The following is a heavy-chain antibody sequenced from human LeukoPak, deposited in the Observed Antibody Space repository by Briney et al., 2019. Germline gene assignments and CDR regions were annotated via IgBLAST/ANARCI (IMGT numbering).Heavy chain of an antibody. CDR2: VNHSGST. CDR1: GGSLSGYY. J-gene: IGHJ4*02. CDR3: ARGVAVATTAGGTYYFDY. V-gene: IGHV4-34*01. Sequence: TATLSLTCAVYGGSLSGYYWSWIRQPPGKGLEWSGEVNHSGSTNYNPSLKSRVTISVDTSKNQFSLKLSSVTAADTAVYYCARGVAVATTAGGTYYFDYWGQGTLVTVSS. D-gene: IGHD6-19*01.